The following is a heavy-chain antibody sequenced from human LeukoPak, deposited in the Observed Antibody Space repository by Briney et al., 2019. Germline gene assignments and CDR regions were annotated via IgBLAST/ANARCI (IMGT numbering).Heavy chain of an antibody. CDR2: INWNGGST. CDR3: ARDSSGSYALDY. J-gene: IGHJ4*02. D-gene: IGHD1-26*01. V-gene: IGHV3-20*04. Sequence: GGSLRLSCAASGFTFDDYGMSWVRQAPGKGLEWVSGINWNGGSTGYADSVKGRFTISRDNSKNSLYLQMNSLRAEDTALYYCARDSSGSYALDYWGQGTLVTVSS. CDR1: GFTFDDYG.